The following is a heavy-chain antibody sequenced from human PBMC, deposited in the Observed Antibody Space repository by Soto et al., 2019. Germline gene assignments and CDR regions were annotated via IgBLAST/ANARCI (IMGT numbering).Heavy chain of an antibody. V-gene: IGHV3-30*18. CDR1: GFTFSRYG. CDR3: AKYLGEGAMDA. J-gene: IGHJ6*02. CDR2: ISYDGSNK. Sequence: QVQLVESGGGVVQPGRSLRLSCAASGFTFSRYGMHWVRQAPGKGLEWVAVISYDGSNKDYADSDSVKGRFTISRDNSENTLYLQMNRLTAEDTAVYCCAKYLGEGAMDAWGQGTTVTVSS. D-gene: IGHD7-27*01.